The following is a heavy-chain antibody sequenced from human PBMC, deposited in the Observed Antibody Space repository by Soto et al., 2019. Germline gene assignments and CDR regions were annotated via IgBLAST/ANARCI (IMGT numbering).Heavy chain of an antibody. D-gene: IGHD4-17*01. CDR1: GGSITTYQ. CDR2: YSGFT. V-gene: IGHV4-59*01. CDR3: ARDYGDYSFFDY. Sequence: PSETLSLTCTVSGGSITTYQWSWIRQPPGKGLEWIGGYSGFTNYNPSLESRATISVDHSKNQFFLTLRSVTAADTAVYYCARDYGDYSFFDYWGQGALVTVSS. J-gene: IGHJ4*02.